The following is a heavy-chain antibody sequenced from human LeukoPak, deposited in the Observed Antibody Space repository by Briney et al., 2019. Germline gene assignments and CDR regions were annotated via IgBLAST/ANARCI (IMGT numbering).Heavy chain of an antibody. Sequence: PGGSLRLSCAASGFTFDDYAMQWVRQAPGKGLEWVSLISWDGNRTYYADSVKGRFTISRDNSKDSLYLQMNSLRAEDTALYYCAKSGSGWYGSVADYWGQGALVTVSS. CDR1: GFTFDDYA. J-gene: IGHJ4*02. V-gene: IGHV3-43D*03. D-gene: IGHD6-19*01. CDR2: ISWDGNRT. CDR3: AKSGSGWYGSVADY.